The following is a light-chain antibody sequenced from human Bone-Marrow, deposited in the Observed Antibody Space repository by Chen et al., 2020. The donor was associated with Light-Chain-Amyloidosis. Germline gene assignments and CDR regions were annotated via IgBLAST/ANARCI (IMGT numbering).Light chain of an antibody. CDR2: GSS. CDR3: QQYGTSPLT. J-gene: IGKJ4*01. CDR1: PTISSNY. V-gene: IGKV3-20*01. Sequence: IVLTQPPGTLSLSPGEGANLSCRASPTISSNYLTWYQQKFGQAPRLLIYGSSSRATGIPDRFTGSWSGTDFTLTINRLEPEDFAMYYCQQYGTSPLTFGGGTKVEIK.